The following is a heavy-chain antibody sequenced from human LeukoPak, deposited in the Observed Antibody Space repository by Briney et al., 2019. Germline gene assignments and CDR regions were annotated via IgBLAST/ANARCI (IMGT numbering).Heavy chain of an antibody. CDR2: IYTRGST. J-gene: IGHJ6*03. CDR1: GGSINNYY. V-gene: IGHV4-4*07. D-gene: IGHD3-3*01. Sequence: SETLSLTCTVSGGSINNYYWSWIRQPAGKGLEWIGRIYTRGSTTYNPSLKGGVTMSEDTCKNQFTLKLSAVTAADTAVYYCARASYYDPPRAYYYYMDVWGKGTTVTVSS. CDR3: ARASYYDPPRAYYYYMDV.